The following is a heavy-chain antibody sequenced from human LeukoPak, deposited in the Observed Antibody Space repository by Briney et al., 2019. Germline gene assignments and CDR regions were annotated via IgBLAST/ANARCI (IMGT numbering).Heavy chain of an antibody. D-gene: IGHD3-22*01. CDR1: GFTFSSYS. CDR2: ISSSSSYI. CDR3: AREAGYYDGSGYVAH. V-gene: IGHV3-21*01. J-gene: IGHJ4*02. Sequence: PGGSLRLSCAASGFTFSSYSMNWVRQAPGKGLEWVSSISSSSSYIYYADSVKGRFTISRDNAKNSLYLQMNSLRAEDTAVYYCAREAGYYDGSGYVAHWGQGTLVTVSS.